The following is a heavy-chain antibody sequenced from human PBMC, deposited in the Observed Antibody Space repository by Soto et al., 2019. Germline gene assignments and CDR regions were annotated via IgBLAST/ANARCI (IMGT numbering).Heavy chain of an antibody. CDR1: GLTFSNAW. J-gene: IGHJ6*02. CDR2: IKNKIDGETT. V-gene: IGHV3-15*01. CDR3: TTDDVDYYGMDV. Sequence: PGGSLRLSCTASGLTFSNAWMSWVRQVSGKGLEWVGRIKNKIDGETTEYGAPVKGRFIISRDDSKNTLYLQMNSLKIEDTGVYYCTTDDVDYYGMDVWGQGTTVTVSS.